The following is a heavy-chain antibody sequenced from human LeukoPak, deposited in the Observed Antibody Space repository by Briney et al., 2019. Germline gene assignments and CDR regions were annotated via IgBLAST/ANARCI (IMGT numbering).Heavy chain of an antibody. J-gene: IGHJ3*02. V-gene: IGHV1-2*02. Sequence: ASVKVSCKASGYSFTGHYMHWVRQAPGQGLEWMGWINPKSSGTNYAQKFQGRVTMTRDTSISTAYMDMSSLRSDDTAVYYCARNLWFGESSDAFDMWGQGTMVTVSS. CDR1: GYSFTGHY. CDR3: ARNLWFGESSDAFDM. CDR2: INPKSSGT. D-gene: IGHD3-10*01.